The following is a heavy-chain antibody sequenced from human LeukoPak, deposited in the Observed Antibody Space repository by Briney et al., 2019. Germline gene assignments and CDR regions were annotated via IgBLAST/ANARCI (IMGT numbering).Heavy chain of an antibody. CDR2: IIPIFGTA. Sequence: SVKVSCNASGYTFTSYAISWVRQAPGQGLEWMGGIIPIFGTANYAQKFQGRVTITADESPSTAYMELSSLRSEDTAVYYCARDIVGADYGGNAGWYFDLWGRGTLVTVSS. CDR1: GYTFTSYA. V-gene: IGHV1-69*13. J-gene: IGHJ2*01. D-gene: IGHD4-23*01. CDR3: ARDIVGADYGGNAGWYFDL.